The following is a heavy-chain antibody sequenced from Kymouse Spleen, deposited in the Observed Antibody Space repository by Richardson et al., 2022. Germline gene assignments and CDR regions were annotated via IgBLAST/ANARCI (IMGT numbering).Heavy chain of an antibody. V-gene: IGHV4-39*01. CDR3: ARGNIVVVPAAIGWFDP. J-gene: IGHJ5*02. D-gene: IGHD2-2*02. Sequence: QLQLQESGPGLVKPSETLSLTCTVSGGSISSSSYYWGWIRQPPGKGLEWIGSIYYSGSTYYNPSLKSRVTISVDTSKNQFSLKLSSVTAADTAVYYCARGNIVVVPAAIGWFDPWGQGTLVTVSS. CDR1: GGSISSSSYY. CDR2: IYYSGST.